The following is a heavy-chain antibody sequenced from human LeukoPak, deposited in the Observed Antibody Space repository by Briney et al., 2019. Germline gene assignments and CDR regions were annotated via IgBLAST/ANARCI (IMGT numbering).Heavy chain of an antibody. CDR2: ISHSGVNT. CDR3: AKRNSSGWYYFDY. Sequence: GGSLRLSCEASGFTFRSYAMSWVRQAPGKGLEWVSLISHSGVNTYYANSVRGRFTISRDNSKNTLYLQMNSLRDEDTAIYHCAKRNSSGWYYFDYWGQGTLVTVSS. J-gene: IGHJ4*02. CDR1: GFTFRSYA. D-gene: IGHD6-19*01. V-gene: IGHV3-23*01.